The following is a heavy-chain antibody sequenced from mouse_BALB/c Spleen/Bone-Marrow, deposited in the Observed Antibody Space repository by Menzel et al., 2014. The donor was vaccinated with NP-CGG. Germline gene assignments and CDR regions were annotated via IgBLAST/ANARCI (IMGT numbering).Heavy chain of an antibody. V-gene: IGHV1-74*04. CDR3: AREDYGYAMDY. CDR2: IDPYDSET. J-gene: IGHJ4*01. CDR1: GYTFTSYW. D-gene: IGHD1-1*01. Sequence: LKESGAELVRPGASVKLSCKASGYTFTSYWMNWVKQRPEQGLEWIGRIDPYDSETHCNQKFKDKAILTLDKSSSTAYMQLSSLTSEDSAVYYCAREDYGYAMDYWGQGTSVTVSS.